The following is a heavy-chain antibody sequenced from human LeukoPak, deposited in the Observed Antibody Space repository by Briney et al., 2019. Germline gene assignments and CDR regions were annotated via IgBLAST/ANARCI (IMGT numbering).Heavy chain of an antibody. CDR3: AKDPSHEGTATHY. CDR2: ISGSGGST. CDR1: GFTFSSYA. J-gene: IGHJ4*02. V-gene: IGHV3-23*01. Sequence: GGSLRLSCAASGFTFSSYAMSWVRQAPGKGLEWVSAISGSGGSTYHTDSVKGRFTISRDTSKTTLYLQMNSLRAEDTAIYYCAKDPSHEGTATHYWGQGTLVAVSS.